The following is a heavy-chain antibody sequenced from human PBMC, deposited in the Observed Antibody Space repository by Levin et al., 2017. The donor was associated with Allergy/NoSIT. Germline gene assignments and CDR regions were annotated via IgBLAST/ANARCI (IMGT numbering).Heavy chain of an antibody. J-gene: IGHJ6*02. CDR1: GGSISTYY. Sequence: TLSLTCTVSGGSISTYYWSWIRQPPGKGLEWIGYIYYSGSTNYKPSLKSRVTISVDTSKNQFSLKLSSVTAADTAVYYCGRASSSLYGMDVWGQGTTVTVSS. CDR2: IYYSGST. V-gene: IGHV4-59*01. CDR3: GRASSSLYGMDV. D-gene: IGHD6-13*01.